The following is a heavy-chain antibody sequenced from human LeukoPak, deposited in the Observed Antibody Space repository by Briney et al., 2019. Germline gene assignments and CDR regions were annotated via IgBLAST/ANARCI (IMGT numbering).Heavy chain of an antibody. V-gene: IGHV3-30*18. CDR3: AKEKRKWELLTDY. D-gene: IGHD1-26*01. CDR1: GFTFSSYG. Sequence: PGGSLRLSCAASGFTFSSYGMHWVRQAPGKGLEWVAVISYDGSNKYYADSVKGRFTISRDNSKNTLYLQMNSLRAEDTAVYYCAKEKRKWELLTDYWGQGTLVTVSS. CDR2: ISYDGSNK. J-gene: IGHJ4*02.